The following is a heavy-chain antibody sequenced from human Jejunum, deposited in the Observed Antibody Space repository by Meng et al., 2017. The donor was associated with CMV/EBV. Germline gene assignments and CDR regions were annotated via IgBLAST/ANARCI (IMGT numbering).Heavy chain of an antibody. J-gene: IGHJ4*02. CDR3: ARGPDIGAF. D-gene: IGHD5-12*01. CDR2: IKEDGSTK. V-gene: IGHV3-7*01. Sequence: SWVASGFTFTRHWMIWVRQPPGKGLEWVANIKEDGSTKLYVDSVKGRFTISRDNSKNSLFLQMNSLRVEDTAVYYCARGPDIGAFWGQGTLVTVSS. CDR1: GFTFTRHW.